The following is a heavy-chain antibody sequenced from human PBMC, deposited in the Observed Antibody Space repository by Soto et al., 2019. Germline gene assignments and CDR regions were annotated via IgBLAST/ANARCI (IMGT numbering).Heavy chain of an antibody. CDR2: IIPIFGTA. D-gene: IGHD5-18*01. J-gene: IGHJ4*02. CDR3: ASGYSYGGLDA. V-gene: IGHV1-69*13. CDR1: GGSLRSPP. Sequence: VKVSCRGSGGSLRSPPIYWLRQAPGQGLEWMGEIIPIFGTANYAQKFHGRVTITADEFTSTAYMELSSLRSDDTAVYYCASGYSYGGLDAWGQRPLVTVSS.